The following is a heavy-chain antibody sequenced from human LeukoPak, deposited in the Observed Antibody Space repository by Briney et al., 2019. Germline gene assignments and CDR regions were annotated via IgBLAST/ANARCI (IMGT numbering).Heavy chain of an antibody. Sequence: GASVKVSCKASGYTFTGYYMHWVRQAPGQGLEWMGWINPNSGGTNYAQKFQGRVTMTRDTSISTAYMELSRLRSDDTAVYYCARLREMATGHFQHWGQGTLVTVSS. CDR3: ARLREMATGHFQH. CDR2: INPNSGGT. CDR1: GYTFTGYY. V-gene: IGHV1-2*02. D-gene: IGHD5-24*01. J-gene: IGHJ1*01.